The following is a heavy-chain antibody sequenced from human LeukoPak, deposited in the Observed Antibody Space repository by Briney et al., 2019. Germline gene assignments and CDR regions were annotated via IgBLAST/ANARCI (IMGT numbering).Heavy chain of an antibody. J-gene: IGHJ5*02. CDR1: GGSISSYY. V-gene: IGHV4-59*01. CDR2: ICYSGST. Sequence: SETLSLTCTVSGGSISSYYWSWIRQPPGKGLEWVGYICYSGSTNYNPSLKSRVTISVDTSKNQFSLKLSSVTAADTAVYYCARDRPGYNWFDPWGQGTLVTVSS. CDR3: ARDRPGYNWFDP. D-gene: IGHD2-15*01.